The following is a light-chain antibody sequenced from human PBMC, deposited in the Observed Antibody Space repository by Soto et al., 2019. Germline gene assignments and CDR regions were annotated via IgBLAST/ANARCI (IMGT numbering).Light chain of an antibody. CDR3: SSYTSSSTLL. CDR1: SSDIGGFNR. Sequence: QSALTQPASVSGSPGQSITISCTGTSSDIGGFNRVSWYQQHPGKAPKLMIFDVGYRPSGVSNRFAASKSGNTASLTISVLQAEDEADYYCSSYTSSSTLLFGGGTKLTVL. V-gene: IGLV2-14*01. CDR2: DVG. J-gene: IGLJ2*01.